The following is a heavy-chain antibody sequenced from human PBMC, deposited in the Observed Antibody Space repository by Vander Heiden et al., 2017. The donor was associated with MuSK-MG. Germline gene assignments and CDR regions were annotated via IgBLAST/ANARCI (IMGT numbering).Heavy chain of an antibody. CDR1: GGSLTSSRYY. Sequence: QPQLQESGPGLVKPSETLALTYTVSGGSLTSSRYYWGWLRQPAGKGLEWIGSIYYSGSTYYNPSLKSRVTISVDTSKNQFSLKLSAVTAADTAVYYCARSNWGYGYFDLWGRGTLVTVSS. V-gene: IGHV4-39*01. CDR2: IYYSGST. D-gene: IGHD7-27*01. J-gene: IGHJ2*01. CDR3: ARSNWGYGYFDL.